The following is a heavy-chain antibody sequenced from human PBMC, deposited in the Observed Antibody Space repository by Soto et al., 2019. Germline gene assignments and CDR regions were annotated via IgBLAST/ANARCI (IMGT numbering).Heavy chain of an antibody. CDR3: AKDRLGGNFDY. J-gene: IGHJ4*02. CDR2: ISGTGGST. V-gene: IGHV3-23*01. Sequence: EVQVLDSGGGLVQPGGSLRLSCAASGFTFNNYAMNCVRQAPGKGLEWVATISGTGGSTYYADSVKGRFTISRDNSKNTLYLQMNSLRVEDTAVYYCAKDRLGGNFDYWGQGTQVTVSS. CDR1: GFTFNNYA.